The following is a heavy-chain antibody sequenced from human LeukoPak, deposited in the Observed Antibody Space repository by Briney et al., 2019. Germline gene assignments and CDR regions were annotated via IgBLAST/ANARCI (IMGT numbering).Heavy chain of an antibody. V-gene: IGHV3-9*01. J-gene: IGHJ4*02. CDR3: TKVLWGLTLLSSDY. CDR2: INWNGGSI. Sequence: GRSLRLSCAASGFTFDDYAMHWVRQAPGKGLEWVSGINWNGGSIGYADSVNGRFTISRDNSKNTLFLQMNSLRAEDTALYYCTKVLWGLTLLSSDYWGQGTLVTVSS. D-gene: IGHD2-21*01. CDR1: GFTFDDYA.